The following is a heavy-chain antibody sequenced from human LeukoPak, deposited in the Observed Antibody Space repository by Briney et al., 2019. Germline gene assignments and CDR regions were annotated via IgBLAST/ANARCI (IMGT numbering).Heavy chain of an antibody. J-gene: IGHJ4*02. CDR3: ARDPGDDSSGYYGGGGY. V-gene: IGHV4-30-4*01. Sequence: SETLSLTCTVSGGSISSGDYSWSWIRQPPGKGLEWIGYIYYSGSTYYNPSLKSRVTISVDTSKNQFSLKLSSVTAADTAVYYCARDPGDDSSGYYGGGGYWGQGTLVTVSS. CDR1: GGSISSGDYS. D-gene: IGHD3-22*01. CDR2: IYYSGST.